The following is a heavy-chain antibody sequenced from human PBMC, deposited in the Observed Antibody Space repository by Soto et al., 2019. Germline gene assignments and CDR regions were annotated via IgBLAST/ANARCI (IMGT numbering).Heavy chain of an antibody. Sequence: SETLSLTCAVYGGSFSGYYWSWIRQPPGKGLEWIGEINHSGSTNYNPSLKSRVTISVDTSKNQFSLKLSSVTAADTAVYYCARAGGHCSSTSCYYNWFDPWGQGTLV. V-gene: IGHV4-34*01. D-gene: IGHD2-2*01. CDR1: GGSFSGYY. J-gene: IGHJ5*02. CDR3: ARAGGHCSSTSCYYNWFDP. CDR2: INHSGST.